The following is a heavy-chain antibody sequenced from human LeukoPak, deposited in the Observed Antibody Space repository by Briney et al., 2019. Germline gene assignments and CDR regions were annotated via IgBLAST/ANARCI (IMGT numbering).Heavy chain of an antibody. J-gene: IGHJ4*02. Sequence: GGSLRLSCAASGFTFSDYTMNWVRQAPGKGLEWVSSISSSSSYIYYADSVKGRFTISRDNAKNSLYLQMNSLRAEDTAVYYCARKRGDCGGDCSGGYFDYWGQGTLVTVSS. CDR2: ISSSSSYI. D-gene: IGHD2-21*01. CDR1: GFTFSDYT. CDR3: ARKRGDCGGDCSGGYFDY. V-gene: IGHV3-21*01.